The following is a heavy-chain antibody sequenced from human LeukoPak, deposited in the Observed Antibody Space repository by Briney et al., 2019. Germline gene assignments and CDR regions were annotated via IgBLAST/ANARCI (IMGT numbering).Heavy chain of an antibody. D-gene: IGHD3-22*01. CDR1: GGSSNNYY. Sequence: SETLSLTCTVSGGSSNNYYWSWIRQSAGKGLEWIGRIYTSGSTNYNPSLKSRVSMSVDTSKNQFSLRLRSVTAADTAVYYCARESGYYYDTSGYTFDYWGQGILVTLSS. CDR2: IYTSGST. CDR3: ARESGYYYDTSGYTFDY. J-gene: IGHJ4*02. V-gene: IGHV4-4*07.